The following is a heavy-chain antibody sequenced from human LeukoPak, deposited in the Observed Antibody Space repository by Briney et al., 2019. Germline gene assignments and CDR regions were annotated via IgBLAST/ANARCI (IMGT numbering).Heavy chain of an antibody. CDR1: GFTFSSYA. CDR2: ILYDGSNK. CDR3: AREGFYFFDF. V-gene: IGHV3-30*04. Sequence: GGSLRLSCAASGFTFSSYAMYWVRQAPGKGLQWVATILYDGSNKYYVDSVKGRFTIFRDNAKDSVYLQMNSLRAEDSAIYYCAREGFYFFDFWGQGTLVTVSS. J-gene: IGHJ4*01.